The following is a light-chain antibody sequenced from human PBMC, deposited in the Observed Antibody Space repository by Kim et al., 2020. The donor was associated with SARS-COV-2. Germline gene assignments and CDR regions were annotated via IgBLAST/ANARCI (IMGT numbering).Light chain of an antibody. CDR3: QQYNNLPPNT. Sequence: EIVMTQFPDTLSVSPGERATLSCRASESIGNNLAWYQQKPGQAPRLLIFGASIRATGIPAKFSGSGSGTEFTLTISSLQSEDFAVYYCQQYNNLPPNTVGQGTKLEI. J-gene: IGKJ2*01. CDR2: GAS. CDR1: ESIGNN. V-gene: IGKV3-15*01.